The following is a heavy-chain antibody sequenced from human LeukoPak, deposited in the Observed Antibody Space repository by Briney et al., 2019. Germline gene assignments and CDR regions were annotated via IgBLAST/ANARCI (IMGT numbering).Heavy chain of an antibody. CDR1: GFLVNANH. J-gene: IGHJ4*02. CDR2: IYSSDYI. D-gene: IGHD3-9*01. CDR3: ANGPTYYDILTGPPGGY. Sequence: GGSLRLSCAASGFLVNANHMNWVRQAPGKGLEWVSIIYSSDYIYYADSVKGRFTISRDNSKNTLYLQMNSLRAEDTAVYYCANGPTYYDILTGPPGGYWGQGTLVTVSS. V-gene: IGHV3-66*01.